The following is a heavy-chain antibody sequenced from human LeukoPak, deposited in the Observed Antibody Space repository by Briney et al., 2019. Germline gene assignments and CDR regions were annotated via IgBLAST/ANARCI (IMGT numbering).Heavy chain of an antibody. V-gene: IGHV1-69*13. CDR3: ARNPGFGELFLGAFDI. D-gene: IGHD3-10*01. CDR2: IIPIFGTA. CDR1: GYTFTSYA. J-gene: IGHJ3*02. Sequence: ASVKVSCKASGYTFTSYAISWVRQAPGQGLEWMGGIIPIFGTANYAQKFQGRVTITADESTSTAYMELSSLRSEDTAVYYCARNPGFGELFLGAFDIWGQGTMVTVSS.